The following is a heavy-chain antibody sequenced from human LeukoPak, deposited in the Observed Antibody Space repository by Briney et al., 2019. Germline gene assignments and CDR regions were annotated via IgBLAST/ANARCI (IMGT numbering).Heavy chain of an antibody. V-gene: IGHV3-23*01. Sequence: PGGSLRLSCAASGFSFSGFAMSWVRQAPGKGLEWVSTISGGGDATYYAGPVKGRFTISRDISKNTLWLQMFSLRDEDTAMYYCARRWVSPQWYFDLWGRGTLVAVSS. J-gene: IGHJ2*01. D-gene: IGHD5/OR15-5a*01. CDR3: ARRWVSPQWYFDL. CDR1: GFSFSGFA. CDR2: ISGGGDAT.